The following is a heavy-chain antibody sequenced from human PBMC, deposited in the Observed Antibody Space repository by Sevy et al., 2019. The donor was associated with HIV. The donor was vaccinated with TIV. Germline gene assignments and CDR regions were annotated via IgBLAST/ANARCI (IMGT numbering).Heavy chain of an antibody. V-gene: IGHV3-30*04. Sequence: GGSLRLSCAASGFTFSSSAMHWVRQAPAKGLEWVALISHDGTNKYYADSVKGRFTISRDNSKNTLYLQMNSLRAEDTAVYYCARDMAHLPIAVAGNFYYYYGMDVWGQGTTVPSP. CDR3: ARDMAHLPIAVAGNFYYYYGMDV. J-gene: IGHJ6*02. CDR2: ISHDGTNK. CDR1: GFTFSSSA. D-gene: IGHD6-19*01.